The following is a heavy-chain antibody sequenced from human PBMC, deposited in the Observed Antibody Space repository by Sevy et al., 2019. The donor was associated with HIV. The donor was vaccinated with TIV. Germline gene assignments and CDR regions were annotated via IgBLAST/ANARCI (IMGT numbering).Heavy chain of an antibody. CDR2: IYYSGST. Sequence: SETLSLTCTVSGGSISSYYWSWIRQPPGKGLEWIGYIYYSGSTNYNPSLKSRVTISVDTSKNQFSLKLSPVTAADTAVYYCARHYDFWSGSLSGGYFDYWGQGTLVTVSS. CDR1: GGSISSYY. J-gene: IGHJ4*02. CDR3: ARHYDFWSGSLSGGYFDY. D-gene: IGHD3-3*01. V-gene: IGHV4-59*08.